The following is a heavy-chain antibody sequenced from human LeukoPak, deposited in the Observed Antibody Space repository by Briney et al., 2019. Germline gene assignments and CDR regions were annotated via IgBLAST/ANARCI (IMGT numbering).Heavy chain of an antibody. CDR1: GFPLGSHD. V-gene: IGHV3-13*01. D-gene: IGHD5-18*01. J-gene: IGHJ4*02. Sequence: GGSLRLSCTASGFPLGSHDMHWVRQPTGEGLEWVAAIASGFQTFYAGSVKGRFTVSREDAKNSLYLQMNSLRAGDTAVYYCVREARGYHYTYFDYWGQGTLVTVSS. CDR3: VREARGYHYTYFDY. CDR2: IASGFQT.